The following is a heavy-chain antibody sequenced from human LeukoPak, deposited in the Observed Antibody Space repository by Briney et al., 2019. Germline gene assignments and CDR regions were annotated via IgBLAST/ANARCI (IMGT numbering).Heavy chain of an antibody. D-gene: IGHD5-18*01. V-gene: IGHV3-30*04. J-gene: IGHJ4*02. CDR2: ISYDGSNK. CDR1: GFTFSSYA. CDR3: AVTVVDTAEF. Sequence: GGSLRLSCAASGFTFSSYAMSWVRQAPGKGLEWVAVISYDGSNKYYADSVKGRFTISRDNSKNTLYLQMNSLRAEDTAVYYCAVTVVDTAEFWGQGTLVTVSS.